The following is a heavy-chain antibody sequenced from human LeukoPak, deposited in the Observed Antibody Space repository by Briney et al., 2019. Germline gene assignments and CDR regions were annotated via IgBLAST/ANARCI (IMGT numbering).Heavy chain of an antibody. J-gene: IGHJ4*02. CDR3: ARHFHSAWFGL. D-gene: IGHD3-16*01. Sequence: GESLKISCKGSGFDFTAYGIAWVRQMPGKGLEGMGNIYPGGSNARYSPSFQGQVTMSADKSITTFYLQWSSLKASDTAMYYCARHFHSAWFGLWGQGSLVTVYS. V-gene: IGHV5-51*01. CDR1: GFDFTAYG. CDR2: IYPGGSNA.